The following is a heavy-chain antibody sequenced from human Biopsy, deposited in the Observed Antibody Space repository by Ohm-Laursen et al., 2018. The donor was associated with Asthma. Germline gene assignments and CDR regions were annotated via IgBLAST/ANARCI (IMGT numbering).Heavy chain of an antibody. J-gene: IGHJ6*02. CDR2: IYYSGTT. D-gene: IGHD6-13*01. Sequence: SDTLSLTCSLSSGSGGYMRSGNYYWGWIRQPPGKGLEWIGSIYYSGTTYYNPSLESRVIVSVDTSKNQFSLKLTSVTAADTAVYYCVRGSSSWHHGPFHYYYGLDVWGQGTTATVSS. CDR1: SGSGGYMRSGNYY. V-gene: IGHV4-39*01. CDR3: VRGSSSWHHGPFHYYYGLDV.